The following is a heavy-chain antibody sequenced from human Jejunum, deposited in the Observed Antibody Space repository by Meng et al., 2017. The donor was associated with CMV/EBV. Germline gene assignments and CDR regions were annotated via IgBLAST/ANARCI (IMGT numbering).Heavy chain of an antibody. Sequence: SAFTLGDYWMHWVRQAPGKGLVWVSRINNDGGTTVYADSVKGRFTISRDNAKNTLSLQMNSLRGEDTAVYYCAREQSSSYAFDIWGQGTVVTVSS. CDR2: INNDGGTT. CDR3: AREQSSSYAFDI. D-gene: IGHD6-6*01. CDR1: AFTLGDYW. V-gene: IGHV3-74*03. J-gene: IGHJ3*02.